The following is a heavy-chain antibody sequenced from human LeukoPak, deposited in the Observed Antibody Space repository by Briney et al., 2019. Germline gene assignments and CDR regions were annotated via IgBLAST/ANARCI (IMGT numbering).Heavy chain of an antibody. CDR2: ISGSGGST. CDR1: GFTFSSYA. D-gene: IGHD2-21*02. Sequence: GGSLRLSCAASGFTFSSYAMSWVRQAPGKGLEWVSAISGSGGSTYYADSVKGRFTISRDNSQNTVFLQLNSLRAEDTAVYYCARDLGVTTFHYYYGLDVWGQGTTVTVS. CDR3: ARDLGVTTFHYYYGLDV. J-gene: IGHJ6*02. V-gene: IGHV3-23*01.